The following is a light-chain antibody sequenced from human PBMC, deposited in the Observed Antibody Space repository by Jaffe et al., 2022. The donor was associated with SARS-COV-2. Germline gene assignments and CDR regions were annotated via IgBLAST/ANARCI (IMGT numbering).Light chain of an antibody. J-gene: IGLJ1*01. CDR3: AAWDDSLNAPFV. CDR2: SNN. Sequence: QSVLTQPPSASGTPGQRVTISCSGSNSNIGSNTVNWYQQLPGTAPRVVIYSNNQRPSGVPDRFSGSKSGTSASLAISGLQSEDEADYYCAAWDDSLNAPFVFGTGTRVTVL. V-gene: IGLV1-44*01. CDR1: NSNIGSNT.